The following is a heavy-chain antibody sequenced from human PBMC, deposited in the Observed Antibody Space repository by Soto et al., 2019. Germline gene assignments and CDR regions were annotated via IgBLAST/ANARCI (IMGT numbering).Heavy chain of an antibody. CDR1: GDSISSYY. CDR2: IYSSGSA. CDR3: ARHGDVYGPHY. J-gene: IGHJ4*02. D-gene: IGHD3-10*01. V-gene: IGHV4-59*04. Sequence: PSETLSLTCAVSGDSISSYYCMWIRQPPGKGLEWIGDIYSSGSAYYNPSLKSRVTISVDTSTNQFSLKLNSVTAADTAVFYCARHGDVYGPHYWGQGTLVTVSS.